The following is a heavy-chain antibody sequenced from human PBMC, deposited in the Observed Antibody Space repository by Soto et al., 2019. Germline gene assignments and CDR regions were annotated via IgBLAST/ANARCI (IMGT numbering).Heavy chain of an antibody. CDR2: INSDESST. Sequence: EVQLVESGGGLVQPGGSLRLSCAASGFTFRSYWMHWVRQAPGKGLVWVSRINSDESSTNYADSVKGRFTISRDNAKHTLYLQMNSLRAEDTAGYYCARNGYTYGYGAMDVWGQGTTVTVSS. V-gene: IGHV3-74*01. CDR3: ARNGYTYGYGAMDV. D-gene: IGHD5-18*01. J-gene: IGHJ6*02. CDR1: GFTFRSYW.